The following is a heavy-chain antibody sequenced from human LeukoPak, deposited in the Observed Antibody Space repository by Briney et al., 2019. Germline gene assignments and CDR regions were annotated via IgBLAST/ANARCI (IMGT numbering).Heavy chain of an antibody. D-gene: IGHD3-10*01. J-gene: IGHJ5*02. CDR3: ARMGYYYGSGSYPYNWFDH. Sequence: TSETLSLTCTVSGGSISSSSCYWDWIRQPPGKGLEWIGSIYYSGSTYYNPSLKSRVTISVDTSKNQFSLKLSSVTAADTAVYYCARMGYYYGSGSYPYNWFDHWGQGTLVTVSS. V-gene: IGHV4-39*01. CDR1: GGSISSSSCY. CDR2: IYYSGST.